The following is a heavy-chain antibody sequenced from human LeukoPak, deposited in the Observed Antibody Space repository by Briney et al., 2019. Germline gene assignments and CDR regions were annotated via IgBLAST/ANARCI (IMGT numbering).Heavy chain of an antibody. CDR3: ASHRGYYPCYFDY. V-gene: IGHV3-66*01. J-gene: IGHJ4*02. CDR2: IYSGGST. CDR1: GFTVSSNY. Sequence: PGGSLRLSCAASGFTVSSNYMSWVRQAPGKGLEWVSVIYSGGSTYYADSVKGRFTISRDNSKNTLYLQMNSLRAEDTAVYYCASHRGYYPCYFDYWGQGTLVTVSS. D-gene: IGHD3-22*01.